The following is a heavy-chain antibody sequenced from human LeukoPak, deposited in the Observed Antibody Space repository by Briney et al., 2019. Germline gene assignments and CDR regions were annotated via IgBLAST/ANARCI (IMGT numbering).Heavy chain of an antibody. Sequence: SETLSLTCTVSVGSISSYYWSWIRQPPGKGLEWIGYIYYSGSTNYNPSLKSRVTIPVDTSKNQFSLKLSSVTAADTAVYYCARERVYYFDHWGQGTLVTVSS. J-gene: IGHJ4*02. CDR2: IYYSGST. CDR1: VGSISSYY. CDR3: ARERVYYFDH. V-gene: IGHV4-59*01.